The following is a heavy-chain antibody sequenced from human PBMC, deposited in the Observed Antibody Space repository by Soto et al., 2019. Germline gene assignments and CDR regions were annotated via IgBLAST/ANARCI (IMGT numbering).Heavy chain of an antibody. V-gene: IGHV3-30-3*01. D-gene: IGHD5-18*01. Sequence: GGSLRLSCAASGFTFSSYAMHWVRQAPGKGLEWVAVISYDGSNKYYADSVKGRFTISRDNSKNTLYLQMNSLRAEDTAVYYCASNPTFVDTAMDGDYWGQGTLVTVSS. J-gene: IGHJ4*02. CDR1: GFTFSSYA. CDR2: ISYDGSNK. CDR3: ASNPTFVDTAMDGDY.